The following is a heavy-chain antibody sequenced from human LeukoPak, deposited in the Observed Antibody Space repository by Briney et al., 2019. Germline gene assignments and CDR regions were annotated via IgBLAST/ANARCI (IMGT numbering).Heavy chain of an antibody. V-gene: IGHV4-59*01. CDR2: IYYSGST. Sequence: PSETLSLTCTVSGGSISSYYWSWIRQPPGKGLEWIGYIYYSGSTNYNPSLKSRVTISVDTSKNQFSLKLSSVTAADTAVYYCARGGGYCSGGSCYSIQNYYYYYMDVWGKGTTVTVSS. CDR1: GGSISSYY. J-gene: IGHJ6*03. D-gene: IGHD2-15*01. CDR3: ARGGGYCSGGSCYSIQNYYYYYMDV.